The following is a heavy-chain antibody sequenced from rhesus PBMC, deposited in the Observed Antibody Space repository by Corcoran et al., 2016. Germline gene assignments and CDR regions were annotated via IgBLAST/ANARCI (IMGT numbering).Heavy chain of an antibody. D-gene: IGHD3-16*01. CDR3: ARVRRYSGSRYYFDY. CDR2: IYWNDSK. J-gene: IGHJ4*01. Sequence: QVTLKESGPALVKPTQTLTLTCPFSGFSISPTGTGVGWIRQPPGKALEWLASIYWNDSKYYSTSLKSRLTISKDTSKNQVVLTMTNMDPVDTATYYCARVRRYSGSRYYFDYWGQGVLVTVSS. CDR1: GFSISPTGTG. V-gene: IGHV2-95*01.